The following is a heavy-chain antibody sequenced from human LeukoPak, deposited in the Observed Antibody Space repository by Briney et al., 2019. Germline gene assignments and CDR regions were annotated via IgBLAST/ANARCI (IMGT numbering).Heavy chain of an antibody. CDR3: ARSYPQSLWFGELRFDY. Sequence: SVMVSCTASGYTFTGYFMHWVRQAPGQGLEWLGWINPNSGGTNYAQKFQGRVTMTRDTSISTAYMELSRLRSDDTAVYYCARSYPQSLWFGELRFDYWGQGTLVTVSS. CDR2: INPNSGGT. D-gene: IGHD3-10*01. CDR1: GYTFTGYF. J-gene: IGHJ4*02. V-gene: IGHV1-2*02.